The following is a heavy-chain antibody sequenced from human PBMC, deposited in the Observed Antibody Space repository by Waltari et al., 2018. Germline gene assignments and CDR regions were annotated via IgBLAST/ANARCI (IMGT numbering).Heavy chain of an antibody. CDR3: ARNYGDYRPYWYFDL. D-gene: IGHD4-17*01. CDR1: GGTFSSYT. J-gene: IGHJ2*01. V-gene: IGHV1-69*02. Sequence: QVQLVQSGAEVKKPGSSVKVSCKASGGTFSSYTISWVRQAPGQGLEWMGRIIPILGIANYAQKFQGRVTITADKSTSTAYMELSSLRSEDTAVYYCARNYGDYRPYWYFDLWGRGTLVTVSS. CDR2: IIPILGIA.